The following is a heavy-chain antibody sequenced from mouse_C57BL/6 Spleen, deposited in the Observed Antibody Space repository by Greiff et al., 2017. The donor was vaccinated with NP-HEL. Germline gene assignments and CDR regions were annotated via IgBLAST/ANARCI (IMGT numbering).Heavy chain of an antibody. D-gene: IGHD1-1*01. CDR3: ARRSGNLRYYFDY. V-gene: IGHV1-82*01. CDR2: IYPGDGDT. J-gene: IGHJ2*01. CDR1: GYAFSSSW. Sequence: QVQLQQSGPELVKPGASVKISCKASGYAFSSSWMNWVKQRPGKGLEWIGRIYPGDGDTNYNGKFKGKATLTADKSSSTAYMQLSSLTSEDSAVYFCARRSGNLRYYFDYWGQGTTLTVSS.